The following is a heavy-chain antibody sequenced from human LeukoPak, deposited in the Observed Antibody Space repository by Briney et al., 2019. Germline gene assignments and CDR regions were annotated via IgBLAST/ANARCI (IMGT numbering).Heavy chain of an antibody. CDR3: ARGSIAAHGYFDY. Sequence: ASVKVSCKASGYTFISYAMHWVRQAPGQRLEWMGWINAGNGNTRYSQKFQGRVTITRDTSASTAYMELSSLRSEDTAVYYCARGSIAAHGYFDYWGQGTLVTVSS. J-gene: IGHJ4*02. CDR2: INAGNGNT. V-gene: IGHV1-3*01. CDR1: GYTFISYA. D-gene: IGHD6-6*01.